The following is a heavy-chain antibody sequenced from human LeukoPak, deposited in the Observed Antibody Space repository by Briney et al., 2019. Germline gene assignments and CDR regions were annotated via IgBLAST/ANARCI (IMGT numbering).Heavy chain of an antibody. Sequence: SETLSLTCAVSGDSISSHLYYWGWVRQPPGKGLEWIASIYNSVSTFYNPSLKSRFTISVDTSKNQFSLRLTSVTVADTAVYYCARNPSGGWFDLWGRGTLVTVSS. V-gene: IGHV4-39*01. CDR2: IYNSVST. CDR3: ARNPSGGWFDL. J-gene: IGHJ5*02. D-gene: IGHD2-15*01. CDR1: GDSISSHLYY.